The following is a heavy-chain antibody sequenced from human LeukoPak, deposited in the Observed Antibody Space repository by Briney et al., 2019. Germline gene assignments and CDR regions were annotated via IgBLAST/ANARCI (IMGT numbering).Heavy chain of an antibody. CDR2: INHSGST. J-gene: IGHJ3*02. V-gene: IGHV4-34*01. CDR3: ARDRPRYYDILTGWDAFDI. Sequence: SETLSLTCAIYGGSFSGYYWSWIRQPPGKGLEWIGEINHSGSTNYNPSLKSRVTISVDTSKNQFSLKLSSVTAADTAVYYCARDRPRYYDILTGWDAFDIWGQGTMVTVSS. D-gene: IGHD3-9*01. CDR1: GGSFSGYY.